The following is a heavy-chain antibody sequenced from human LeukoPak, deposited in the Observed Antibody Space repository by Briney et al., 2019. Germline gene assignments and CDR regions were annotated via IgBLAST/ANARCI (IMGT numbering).Heavy chain of an antibody. V-gene: IGHV3-23*01. J-gene: IGHJ4*02. D-gene: IGHD3-3*01. Sequence: GGSLRLSCAASGFTFSRYAMSWVPQAPGKGLEWVSALRGSGGSTYYADSVKGRFTISRDNSKNTVYLQMKSLRAEDTAVYYCARDRDNDFWSGYYNYFDNWGQGTLVTVSS. CDR3: ARDRDNDFWSGYYNYFDN. CDR2: LRGSGGST. CDR1: GFTFSRYA.